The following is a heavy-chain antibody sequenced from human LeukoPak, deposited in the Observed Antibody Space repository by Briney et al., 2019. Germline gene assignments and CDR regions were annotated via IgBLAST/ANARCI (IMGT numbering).Heavy chain of an antibody. D-gene: IGHD3-10*01. J-gene: IGHJ4*02. CDR1: GYTFTGYY. CDR3: ARGRNYYGSGSYYHFDY. Sequence: GASVKDSCKASGYTFTGYYMHWVRQAPGQGLEWMGWINPNSGGTNYAQKFQGWVTMTRDTSISTAYMELSRLRSDDTAVYYCARGRNYYGSGSYYHFDYWGQGTLVTVSS. CDR2: INPNSGGT. V-gene: IGHV1-2*04.